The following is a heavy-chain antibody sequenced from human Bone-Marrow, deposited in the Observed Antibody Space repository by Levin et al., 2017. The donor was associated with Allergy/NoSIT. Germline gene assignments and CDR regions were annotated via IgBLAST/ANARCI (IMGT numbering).Heavy chain of an antibody. D-gene: IGHD3-16*02. CDR1: GFTFTSFW. CDR3: AREEGWGYHYGMDV. CDR2: IERDGSET. Sequence: ASVKVSCTASGFTFTSFWMAWARQVPGKGPEWVANIERDGSETYYVDSVKGRFIISRDNGKNSVYLQMNSLRVDDTAVYYCAREEGWGYHYGMDVWGQGTTVSVSS. V-gene: IGHV3-7*01. J-gene: IGHJ6*02.